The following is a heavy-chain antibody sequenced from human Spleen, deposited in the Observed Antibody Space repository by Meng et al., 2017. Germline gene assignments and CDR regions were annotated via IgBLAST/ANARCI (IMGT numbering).Heavy chain of an antibody. V-gene: IGHV1-46*03. CDR2: LNPSVGST. CDR3: VRELRDTLYFDY. CDR1: GYTFTSYY. Sequence: QVQLVQSGAEVKKPGASVKVSCKASGYTFTSYYMHWVRQAPGQGLGWMGILNPSVGSTTYAQKFEGRVTMTRDTSTSTVYLEVSSLTSEDTAVYYCVRELRDTLYFDYWGQGTLVTVSS. J-gene: IGHJ4*02. D-gene: IGHD5-24*01.